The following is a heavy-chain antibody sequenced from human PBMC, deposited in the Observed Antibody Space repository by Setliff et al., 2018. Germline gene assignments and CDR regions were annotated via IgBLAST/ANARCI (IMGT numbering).Heavy chain of an antibody. D-gene: IGHD3-22*01. CDR1: GGSFSGYY. CDR2: IIHSGSI. Sequence: SETLSLTCAVYGGSFSGYYWSWIRQPPGKRLEWIGEIIHSGSINYNPSLKGRLTISRDTSKNQFSLKLSSVTAADTAVYYCARVPYYYDADDYWGQGTLVTVSS. CDR3: ARVPYYYDADDY. V-gene: IGHV4-34*12. J-gene: IGHJ4*02.